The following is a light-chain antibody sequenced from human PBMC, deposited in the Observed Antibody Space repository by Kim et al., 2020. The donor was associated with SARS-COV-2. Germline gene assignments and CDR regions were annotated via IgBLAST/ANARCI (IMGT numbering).Light chain of an antibody. CDR1: QGIDSW. CDR2: KAS. V-gene: IGKV1-5*03. J-gene: IGKJ1*01. Sequence: DIQMTQSPSTLAAFVGDRVTITCRDSQGIDSWMAWYQQKPGKAPKLLIYKASNLDGGVPSRFSGSGSGTEFTLTISSLQPDDSATYYCQHEWTFGQGTKVDIK. CDR3: QHEWT.